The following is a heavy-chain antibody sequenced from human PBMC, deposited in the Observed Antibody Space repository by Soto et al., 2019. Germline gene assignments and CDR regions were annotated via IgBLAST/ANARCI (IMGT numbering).Heavy chain of an antibody. CDR1: GFAFSDAW. V-gene: IGHV3-15*07. D-gene: IGHD3-10*01. CDR3: SPNFLTTFESGRFDS. CDR2: IKSKTHGGTT. Sequence: EVQLVESGGGLVKPGGSLRLSCAASGFAFSDAWINWVRQAPGKGLEWVGRIKSKTHGGTTDFAVPVRGRFAISRDDSKNYVVKLIGFFETGGNGVYYLSPNFLTTFESGRFDSCGHGTLVTVSS. J-gene: IGHJ4*01.